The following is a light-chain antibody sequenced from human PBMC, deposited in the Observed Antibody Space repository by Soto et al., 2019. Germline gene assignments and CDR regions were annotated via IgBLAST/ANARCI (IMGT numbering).Light chain of an antibody. CDR3: KQYYSLPLT. J-gene: IGKJ4*01. Sequence: IVMTESPDSLTVCLGERATISCHPRHTLFLRSNNKDYFAWYQQKPGQPPKLLIKWASARESGVPDRFSGRGSGTDFTLTISSLQPEDVAVYSCKQYYSLPLTFGGGTKADIK. V-gene: IGKV4-1*01. CDR1: HTLFLRSNNKDY. CDR2: WAS.